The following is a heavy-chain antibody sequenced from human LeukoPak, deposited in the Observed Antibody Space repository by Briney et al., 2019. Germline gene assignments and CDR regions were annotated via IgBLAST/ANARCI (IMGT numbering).Heavy chain of an antibody. CDR2: ISHDGSNK. CDR1: GFTFSSYA. V-gene: IGHV3-30-3*01. D-gene: IGHD3-10*01. Sequence: XRSLRLSCAXSGFTFSSYAMHWVRQAPGKGLEWVAVISHDGSNKYYADSVKGRFTISRDNSKNTLYLQMNSLRAEDTAVYYCARSMVRGVSDYWGQGTLVTVSS. J-gene: IGHJ4*02. CDR3: ARSMVRGVSDY.